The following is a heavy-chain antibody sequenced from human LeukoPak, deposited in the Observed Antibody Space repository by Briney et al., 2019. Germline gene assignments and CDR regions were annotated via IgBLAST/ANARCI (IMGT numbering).Heavy chain of an antibody. Sequence: PGGSLRLSCEVSGFTFSGSEMDWMRQARGKGLEWVSCISSDSSIIYYAESVKGRFTISRDNAKNSLYLQMNSLRAEDTAVYFCVRGWPVWWGQGTLVTVSS. CDR3: VRGWPVW. D-gene: IGHD3-16*01. J-gene: IGHJ4*02. V-gene: IGHV3-48*01. CDR1: GFTFSGSE. CDR2: ISSDSSII.